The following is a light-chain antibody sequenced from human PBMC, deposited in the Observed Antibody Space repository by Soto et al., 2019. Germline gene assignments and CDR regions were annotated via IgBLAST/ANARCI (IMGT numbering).Light chain of an antibody. Sequence: DIKLTQSPSFLSASVGDRLTITCRASQGISSYLAWYQQRPGKAPRLLIYAASTLQSGVLPRFSGSGSGTEFTLTISSLQPEDFATYYCQQLNTFPYTFGQGTKLEMK. CDR1: QGISSY. V-gene: IGKV1-9*01. J-gene: IGKJ2*01. CDR3: QQLNTFPYT. CDR2: AAS.